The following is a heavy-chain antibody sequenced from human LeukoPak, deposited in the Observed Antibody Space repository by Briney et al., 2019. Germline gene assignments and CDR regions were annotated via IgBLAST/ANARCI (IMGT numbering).Heavy chain of an antibody. CDR2: ISDSGGST. CDR1: GFTFSSYA. D-gene: IGHD3-22*01. J-gene: IGHJ4*02. CDR3: ARGLHFRVYDSSDYYPY. V-gene: IGHV3-23*01. Sequence: GGSLRLSCAASGFTFSSYAMSWVRQAPGKGLEWVSAISDSGGSTYYADSVKGRFTISRDNAKNSLYLQMNSLRAEDTAVYYCARGLHFRVYDSSDYYPYWGQGTLVTVSS.